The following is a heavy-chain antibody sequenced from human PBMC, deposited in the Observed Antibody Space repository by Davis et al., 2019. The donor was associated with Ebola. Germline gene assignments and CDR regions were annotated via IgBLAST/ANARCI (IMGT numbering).Heavy chain of an antibody. D-gene: IGHD6-19*01. CDR2: IYPGDSDT. V-gene: IGHV5-51*01. CDR3: ARGEDNFGWSNGWWFDS. Sequence: GESLKISCKASGYKFADYWIGWVRQKPGKGLEWMGIIYPGDSDTRYSPSFQGQVSISADKSISTAYLQWSSLKASDNAIYYCARGEDNFGWSNGWWFDSWGQGTRVTVSS. CDR1: GYKFADYW. J-gene: IGHJ5*01.